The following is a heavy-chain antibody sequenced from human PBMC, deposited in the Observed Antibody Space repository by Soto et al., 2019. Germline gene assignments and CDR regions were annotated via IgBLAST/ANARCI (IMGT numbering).Heavy chain of an antibody. Sequence: PSETLSLTCTVSGGSISSGGYYWSWIRQHPGKGLEWIGYIYYSGSTYYNPSLKSRVTISVDTSKNQFSLKLSSVTAADTAVYYCARVRIGEGYAFDIWGQGTMVNVSS. CDR1: GGSISSGGYY. D-gene: IGHD3-10*01. CDR3: ARVRIGEGYAFDI. V-gene: IGHV4-31*03. CDR2: IYYSGST. J-gene: IGHJ3*02.